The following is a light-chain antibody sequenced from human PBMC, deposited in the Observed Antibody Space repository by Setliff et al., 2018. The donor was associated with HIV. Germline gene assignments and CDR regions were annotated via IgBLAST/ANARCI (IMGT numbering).Light chain of an antibody. J-gene: IGLJ1*01. Sequence: QSALTQPASVSGSPGQSITISCTGSISNIGGYNYVSWYQHHPGKAPKVMIYEVSNRPSGVSNRFSGSKSGNTATLTISGLQAEDEADYYCSSYTNSVPRVFGTGTKVHRP. V-gene: IGLV2-14*01. CDR1: ISNIGGYNY. CDR3: SSYTNSVPRV. CDR2: EVS.